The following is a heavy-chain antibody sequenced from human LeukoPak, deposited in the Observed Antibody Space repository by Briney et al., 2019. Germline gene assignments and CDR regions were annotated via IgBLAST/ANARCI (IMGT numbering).Heavy chain of an antibody. CDR2: ISNDGSKK. Sequence: GGSLRLSCAASGFTFTRYAMHWVRQAPGKGLEWVALISNDGSKKNYADSVKGRFTISRDNSKNMVYLQVKSLSAEDTALYSCARDHDSWSGTNWFDSWGQGTLVIVSS. CDR1: GFTFTRYA. D-gene: IGHD3-3*01. V-gene: IGHV3-30-3*01. CDR3: ARDHDSWSGTNWFDS. J-gene: IGHJ5*01.